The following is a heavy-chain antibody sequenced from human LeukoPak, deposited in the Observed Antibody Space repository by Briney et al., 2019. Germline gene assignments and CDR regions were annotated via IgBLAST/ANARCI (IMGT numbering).Heavy chain of an antibody. Sequence: PGGALRLSCAASGFTFSSYSMNWVRQAPGKGLEWVSSIGSSSTYIYYADSVKGRFTISRDNAKNSLYLQMNSLRAEDTAVYYCARDSYGRVTGPDYWGQGTLVTVSS. J-gene: IGHJ4*02. CDR3: ARDSYGRVTGPDY. CDR1: GFTFSSYS. D-gene: IGHD2-8*02. CDR2: IGSSSTYI. V-gene: IGHV3-21*01.